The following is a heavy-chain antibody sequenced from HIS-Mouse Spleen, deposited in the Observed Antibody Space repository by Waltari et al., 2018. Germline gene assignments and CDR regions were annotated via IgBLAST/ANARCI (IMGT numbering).Heavy chain of an antibody. Sequence: QLQLQESGPGLVKPSETLSLTCTVPGGSISSSSYYWRWIRQPPGKGLEWIGSIYYSGGTYQNPSLRGRLTISVETSKSQFSLKLSSVTAADTAVYYCAREIPYSSSWYDWYFDLWGRGTLVTVSS. J-gene: IGHJ2*01. CDR1: GGSISSSSYY. CDR2: IYYSGGT. V-gene: IGHV4-39*07. CDR3: AREIPYSSSWYDWYFDL. D-gene: IGHD6-13*01.